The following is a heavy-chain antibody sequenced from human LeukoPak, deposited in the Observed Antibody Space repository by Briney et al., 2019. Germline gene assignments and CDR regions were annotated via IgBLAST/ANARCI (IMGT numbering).Heavy chain of an antibody. Sequence: PGGSLRLSCAASGFNFQTYTLAWVRQAPRKRPEWLSAITASDDTYYADSVRGRFTISRDYSTNTLYLHMSGLRAEDTAVYYCARDRSTDAISEYWGQGTLVAVSS. V-gene: IGHV3-23*01. D-gene: IGHD1-1*01. J-gene: IGHJ4*02. CDR2: ITASDDT. CDR3: ARDRSTDAISEY. CDR1: GFNFQTYT.